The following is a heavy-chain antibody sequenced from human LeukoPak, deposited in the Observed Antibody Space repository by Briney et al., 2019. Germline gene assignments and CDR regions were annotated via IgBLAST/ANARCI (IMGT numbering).Heavy chain of an antibody. J-gene: IGHJ6*03. D-gene: IGHD4-17*01. CDR1: GFTFSSYA. Sequence: GGSLRLSCAASGFTFSSYAMSWVRQAPGKGLEWVSAISGSGGSTYYADSVKGRFTISRDNSKNTLYLQMNSLRAEDTAVYYCARIYGYYYYYMDVWGKGTTVTVSS. CDR3: ARIYGYYYYYMDV. CDR2: ISGSGGST. V-gene: IGHV3-23*01.